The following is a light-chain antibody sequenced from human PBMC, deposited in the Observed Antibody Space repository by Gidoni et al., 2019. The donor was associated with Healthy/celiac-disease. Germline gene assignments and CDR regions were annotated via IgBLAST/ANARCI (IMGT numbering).Light chain of an antibody. Sequence: EIVMTQSPATPSGSPGERATLSCRASQSVSSNLAWYQQKPGQAPRLLIYGASTRATGIPARFSGSGSGTEFTLTISSLQSEDFAVYYCQQYNNWPGTFGQEIKVEIK. J-gene: IGKJ1*01. CDR2: GAS. CDR3: QQYNNWPGT. CDR1: QSVSSN. V-gene: IGKV3-15*01.